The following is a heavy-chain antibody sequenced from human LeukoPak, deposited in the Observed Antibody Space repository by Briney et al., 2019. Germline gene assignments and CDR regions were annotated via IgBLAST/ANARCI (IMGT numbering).Heavy chain of an antibody. J-gene: IGHJ4*02. V-gene: IGHV4-38-2*02. D-gene: IGHD3-3*01. CDR3: ARVPSDDDFWSGYLPXFDY. CDR2: IYHSGRT. CDR1: GYSISSGDY. Sequence: SETLSLTCTVSGYSISSGDYWGWIRQPPGKGLEWIGSIYHSGRTYYNPSLKSRVTISVDTSKNQVSLILTSVTAADTAVYYCARVPSDDDFWSGYLPXFDYWGXXNLVTVSS.